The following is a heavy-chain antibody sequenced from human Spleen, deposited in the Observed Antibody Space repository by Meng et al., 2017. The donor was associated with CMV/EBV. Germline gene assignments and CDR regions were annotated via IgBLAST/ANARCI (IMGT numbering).Heavy chain of an antibody. CDR3: ARGGGCSGVPCPTDY. D-gene: IGHD2-15*01. J-gene: IGHJ4*02. Sequence: ASVKVSCKASGYTFTSYDINWVRQATGQGLEWVGYMNPKSGETGYARKFQGRITFTRDTSISTAYMELSSLRSEDTAVYYCARGGGCSGVPCPTDYWGKGTLVTVSS. V-gene: IGHV1-8*01. CDR2: MNPKSGET. CDR1: GYTFTSYD.